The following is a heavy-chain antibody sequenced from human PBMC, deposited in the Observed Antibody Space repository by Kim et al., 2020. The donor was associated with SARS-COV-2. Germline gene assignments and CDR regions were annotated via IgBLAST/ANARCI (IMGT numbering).Heavy chain of an antibody. D-gene: IGHD5-12*01. CDR2: ISYDGSNK. CDR1: GFTFSSYA. J-gene: IGHJ4*02. CDR3: ARDVEGGGYDIFDY. Sequence: GGSLRLSCAASGFTFSSYAMHWVRQAPGKGLEWVAVISYDGSNKYYADSVKGRFTISRDNSKNTLYLQMNSLRAEDTAVYYCARDVEGGGYDIFDYWGQGTLVTVSS. V-gene: IGHV3-30*04.